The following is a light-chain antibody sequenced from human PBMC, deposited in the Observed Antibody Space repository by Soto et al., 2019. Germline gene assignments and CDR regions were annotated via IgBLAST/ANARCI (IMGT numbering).Light chain of an antibody. CDR3: QQYNSFLPYT. CDR2: KAS. CDR1: QSISSW. Sequence: DIQMTQSPSTLSASVGDRVTITCRASQSISSWLAWYQQKPGKAPKLLIYKASSLESGVPSRFSGSESGTEFTLTISSLQPDDFATYYCQQYNSFLPYTFGQGTKLEIK. V-gene: IGKV1-5*03. J-gene: IGKJ2*01.